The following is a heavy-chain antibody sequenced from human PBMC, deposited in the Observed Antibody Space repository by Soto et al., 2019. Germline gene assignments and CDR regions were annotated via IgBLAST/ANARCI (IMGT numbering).Heavy chain of an antibody. J-gene: IGHJ4*02. CDR3: AKDMSYHSALYFDY. D-gene: IGHD1-26*01. V-gene: IGHV3-23*01. CDR2: ISGSGGST. Sequence: CAASGFTFSSYAMSWVRQAPGKGLEWVSAISGSGGSTYYADSVKGRFTISRDNSKNTLYLQMNSLRAEDTAVYYCAKDMSYHSALYFDYWGQGTLVTVSS. CDR1: GFTFSSYA.